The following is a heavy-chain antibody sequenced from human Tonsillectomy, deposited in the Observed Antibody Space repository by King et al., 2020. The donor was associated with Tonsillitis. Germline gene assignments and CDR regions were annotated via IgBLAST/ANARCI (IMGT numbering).Heavy chain of an antibody. CDR1: GYTFTGYY. D-gene: IGHD3-22*01. CDR3: ARDLDLISSGYHNMGHDY. V-gene: IGHV1-2*02. J-gene: IGHJ4*02. Sequence: EQLVQSGAEVKKPGASVKVSCKASGYTFTGYYMHWVRQAPGQGLEWMGWINPNSGGTKYAQKFQGRVTMTRDTSISTAYMELSRLRSDDTAMFYCARDLDLISSGYHNMGHDYWGQGTLVTVSS. CDR2: INPNSGGT.